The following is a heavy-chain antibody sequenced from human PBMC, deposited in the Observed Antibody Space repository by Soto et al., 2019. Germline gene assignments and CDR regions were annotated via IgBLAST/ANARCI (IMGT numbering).Heavy chain of an antibody. J-gene: IGHJ4*02. V-gene: IGHV3-7*05. CDR3: GAWYRSSWCDY. CDR2: IKPDGSER. D-gene: IGHD6-13*01. CDR1: GFIFSTYW. Sequence: EVHLVESGGDLVQAGGSLRLSCGGSGFIFSTYWMSWVRQVPGKGLELVAKIKPDGSERDYADSVTGRFTISRDNANNSLYLQMNSLRVEDTAVYYCGAWYRSSWCDYWGQGTLVTVSS.